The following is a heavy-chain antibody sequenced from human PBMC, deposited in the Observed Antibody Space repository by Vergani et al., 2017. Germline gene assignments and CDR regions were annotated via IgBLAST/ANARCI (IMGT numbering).Heavy chain of an antibody. J-gene: IGHJ5*02. Sequence: QVQLVQSGAEVKKPGASVKVSCKASGYTFTGYYMHWVRQAPGQGLEWMGWINPNSGGTNYAQKFQGRVTMTRETSISTAYMELSRLRSEDTAVYYCARVGVLVAVAGTGNWFDPWGQGTLVTVSS. CDR3: ARVGVLVAVAGTGNWFDP. V-gene: IGHV1-2*02. CDR2: INPNSGGT. D-gene: IGHD6-19*01. CDR1: GYTFTGYY.